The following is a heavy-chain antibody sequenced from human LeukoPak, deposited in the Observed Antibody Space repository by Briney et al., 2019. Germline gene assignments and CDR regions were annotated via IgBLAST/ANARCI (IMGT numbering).Heavy chain of an antibody. J-gene: IGHJ4*02. Sequence: SETLSLTCTVSGGSISSYYWSWIRQPPGKGLEWIGNIYYSGSTNYNPSLKSRVTISVDTSKNQFSLKLSSVTAADTAVYYCARRPRGSWYDYWGQGTLVTVSS. CDR2: IYYSGST. CDR1: GGSISSYY. V-gene: IGHV4-59*01. D-gene: IGHD6-13*01. CDR3: ARRPRGSWYDY.